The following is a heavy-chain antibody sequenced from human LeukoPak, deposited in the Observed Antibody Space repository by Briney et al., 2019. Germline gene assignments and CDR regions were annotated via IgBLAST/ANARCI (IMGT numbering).Heavy chain of an antibody. Sequence: GGSLRLSCAASGFSFSSYSLTWVRQAPGKGLEWVANIKEDGSQKHYVDSVKGRFTISRDNAKKLLYLQMNSLRAEDTAVYYCARVGHYGWGSYQTLDPWGQGTLVTVSS. J-gene: IGHJ5*02. V-gene: IGHV3-7*03. D-gene: IGHD3-10*01. CDR1: GFSFSSYS. CDR2: IKEDGSQK. CDR3: ARVGHYGWGSYQTLDP.